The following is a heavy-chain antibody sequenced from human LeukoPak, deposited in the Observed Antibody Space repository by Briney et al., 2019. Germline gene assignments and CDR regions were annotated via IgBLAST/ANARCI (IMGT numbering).Heavy chain of an antibody. J-gene: IGHJ4*02. CDR3: ARLDCSSTSCYFDY. CDR1: GGSISSSSYY. CDR2: IYYSGST. D-gene: IGHD2-2*01. Sequence: SEPLSLTCTVSGGSISSSSYYWGWIRQPPGQGLEWIGSIYYSGSTYYNPSLKSRVTISVDTSKNQFSLKLSSVTAADTAVYYCARLDCSSTSCYFDYWGQGTLVTVSS. V-gene: IGHV4-39*01.